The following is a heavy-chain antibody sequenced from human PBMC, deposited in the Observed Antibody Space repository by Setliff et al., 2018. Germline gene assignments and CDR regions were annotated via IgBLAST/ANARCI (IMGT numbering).Heavy chain of an antibody. J-gene: IGHJ2*01. CDR1: GGPFNNSA. V-gene: IGHV1-69*10. CDR2: IIPIFALT. CDR3: ARGHSGGYSNSFYWFFDV. D-gene: IGHD5-18*01. Sequence: SVKVSCKSSGGPFNNSALSWVRQAPGQGLEWMGEIIPIFALTNYAEKFQGRVTITADKSTSTAYMELSSLRSEDTAAYYCARGHSGGYSNSFYWFFDVWGRGTLVTVSS.